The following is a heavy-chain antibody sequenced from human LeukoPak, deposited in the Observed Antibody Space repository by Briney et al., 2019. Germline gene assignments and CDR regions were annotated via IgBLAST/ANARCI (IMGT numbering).Heavy chain of an antibody. V-gene: IGHV3-30*02. J-gene: IGHJ4*02. CDR1: GFTFSSYG. D-gene: IGHD3-16*02. CDR2: IRYDGSNK. CDR3: AKDMITFGGVIVKGPVDY. Sequence: GGSLRLSCAASGFTFSSYGMHWVRQAPGKGLEWVAFIRYDGSNKYYADSVKGRFTISRDNSKNTLYLQMNSLRAEDTAVYYCAKDMITFGGVIVKGPVDYWGQGTLVTVSS.